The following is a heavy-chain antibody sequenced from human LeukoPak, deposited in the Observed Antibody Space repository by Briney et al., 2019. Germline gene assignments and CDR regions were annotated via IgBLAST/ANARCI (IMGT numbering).Heavy chain of an antibody. CDR3: AKPTIYSYGSTNFDY. J-gene: IGHJ4*02. V-gene: IGHV3-30*04. CDR1: GFTFSSYV. CDR2: ISYDGSNE. Sequence: PGGSLRLSCAASGFTFSSYVMHWVRQAPGKGLEWVAIISYDGSNEYYADSVKGRFTISRDNSKNTLYLQMNSLRAEDTAVYYCAKPTIYSYGSTNFDYWGQGTLVTVSS. D-gene: IGHD5-18*01.